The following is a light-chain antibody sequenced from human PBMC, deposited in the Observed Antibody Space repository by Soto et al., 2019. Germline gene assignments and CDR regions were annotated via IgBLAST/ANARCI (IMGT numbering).Light chain of an antibody. CDR3: LTYNSGLWT. J-gene: IGKJ1*01. CDR1: RDITNH. V-gene: IGKV1-27*01. CDR2: AAS. Sequence: DIQMTQSPSSLSASVGDRVTFTCRASRDITNHLAWYQQKPGKVPKLLIYAASTLQSGVPSRFSGSGSGTDFTLTISSLQLEDVATYFCLTYNSGLWTFGQGTKVEIK.